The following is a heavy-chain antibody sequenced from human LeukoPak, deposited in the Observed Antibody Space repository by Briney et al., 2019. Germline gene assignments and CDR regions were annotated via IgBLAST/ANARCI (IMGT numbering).Heavy chain of an antibody. D-gene: IGHD2-15*01. V-gene: IGHV3-74*01. J-gene: IGHJ4*02. CDR2: IDSDGSST. CDR3: ARSGAPTPDY. CDR1: GFAFSSYW. Sequence: PGGSLRLSCAASGFAFSSYWMHWVRQAPGKGLVWVSRIDSDGSSTIYADSVKGRFTISRDNAKNTLNLQTNSLRAEDTALYYCARSGAPTPDYWGQGTLVIVSS.